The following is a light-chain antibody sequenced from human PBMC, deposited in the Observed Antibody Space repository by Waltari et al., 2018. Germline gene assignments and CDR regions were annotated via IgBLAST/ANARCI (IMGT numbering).Light chain of an antibody. CDR1: QSVSNN. V-gene: IGKV3-11*01. Sequence: EIVLTQSPATLSLSPGERATLSCRASQSVSNNLAWYQQKPGQAPRHLIYDVSSRATGIPARISASGAGTDFTLTISSLEPEDSAVYYCQQRTSWPPGLSFGGGTNVEIK. J-gene: IGKJ4*01. CDR2: DVS. CDR3: QQRTSWPPGLS.